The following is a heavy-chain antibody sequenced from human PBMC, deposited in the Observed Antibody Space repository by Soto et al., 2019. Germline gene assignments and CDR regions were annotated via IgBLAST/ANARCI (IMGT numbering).Heavy chain of an antibody. CDR2: ISYDGSKQ. V-gene: IGHV3-30*03. Sequence: PGGSLRLSCAASGFTFSSYAMHWVRQAPGKGLEWVTVISYDGSKQYYADSVKGRFTISRDNSKNTLYVQMNSLRVEDTAVYYCARDDRGRYYSKDVWGQGTTVTVSS. CDR3: ARDDRGRYYSKDV. CDR1: GFTFSSYA. J-gene: IGHJ6*02. D-gene: IGHD1-26*01.